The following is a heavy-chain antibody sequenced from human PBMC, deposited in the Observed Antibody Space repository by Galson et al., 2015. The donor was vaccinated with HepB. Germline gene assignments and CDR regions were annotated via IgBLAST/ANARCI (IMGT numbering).Heavy chain of an antibody. Sequence: QSGAEVKKPGASVKVSCKASGGTFSTYAFSWVRQTPGQGLEWMGGIIPMFNRPNYAQKFQGRVTITADEPTSTSYMEVRSLRYEDTAVYYCARPLSGEPKFQSFFYWGQGTLVTVSS. D-gene: IGHD3-3*01. CDR1: GGTFSTYA. CDR3: ARPLSGEPKFQSFFY. V-gene: IGHV1-69*13. CDR2: IIPMFNRP. J-gene: IGHJ4*02.